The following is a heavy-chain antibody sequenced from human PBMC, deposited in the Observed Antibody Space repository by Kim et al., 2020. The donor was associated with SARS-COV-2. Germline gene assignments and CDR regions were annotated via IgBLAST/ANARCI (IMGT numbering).Heavy chain of an antibody. V-gene: IGHV3-64D*09. CDR2: IDVTGVAT. J-gene: IGHJ1*01. D-gene: IGHD4-17*01. Sequence: GGSLRPSCSVSGFAFRSYTMHWVRQAPGKGLEYVSGIDVTGVATYYADSLKGRFTVSRDNSKNTLYLQMSSLRTEDTALYYCAKGGSSVKGLWRNWGKG. CDR3: AKGGSSVKGLWRN. CDR1: GFAFRSYT.